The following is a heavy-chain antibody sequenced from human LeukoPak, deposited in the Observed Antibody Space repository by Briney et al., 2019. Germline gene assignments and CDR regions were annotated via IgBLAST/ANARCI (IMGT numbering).Heavy chain of an antibody. D-gene: IGHD1-1*01. CDR2: ISANNGDT. CDR1: GYTFTGYY. CDR3: ARESHKTREDY. V-gene: IGHV1-18*04. J-gene: IGHJ4*02. Sequence: GASVKVSCKASGYTFTGYYMHWVRQAPGQGLEWMGWISANNGDTDYPQNLQGRVTMTTDTYTSTAYMELRSLRSDDTAMYYCARESHKTREDYWGQGTLVTVSS.